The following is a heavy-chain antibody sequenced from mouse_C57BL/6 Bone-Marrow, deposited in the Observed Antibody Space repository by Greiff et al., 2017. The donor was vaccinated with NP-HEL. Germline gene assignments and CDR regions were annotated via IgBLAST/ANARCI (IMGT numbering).Heavy chain of an antibody. J-gene: IGHJ2*01. CDR1: GYAFSSYW. CDR2: IYPGDGDT. CDR3: ARPISITTVVATDY. D-gene: IGHD1-1*01. Sequence: VMLVESGAELVKPGASVKISCKASGYAFSSYWMNWVKQRPGKGLEWIGQIYPGDGDTNYNGKFKGKATLTADKSSSTAYMQLSSLTSEDSAVYFCARPISITTVVATDYWGQGTTLTVSS. V-gene: IGHV1-80*01.